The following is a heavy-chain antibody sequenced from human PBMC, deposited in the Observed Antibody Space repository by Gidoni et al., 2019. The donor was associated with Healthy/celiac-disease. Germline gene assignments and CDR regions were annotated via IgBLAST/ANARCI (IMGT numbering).Heavy chain of an antibody. V-gene: IGHV3-30*18. CDR1: GFTFSSYG. CDR3: AKAHHPYDIPHYYGMDV. CDR2: ISYDGSNK. J-gene: IGHJ6*02. Sequence: QVQLVESGGGVVQPGRSLRLSCAASGFTFSSYGMHWVRQAPGKGLEWVAVISYDGSNKYYADSVKGRFTISRDNSKNTLYLQMNSLRAEDTAVYYCAKAHHPYDIPHYYGMDVWGQGTTVTVSS. D-gene: IGHD3-9*01.